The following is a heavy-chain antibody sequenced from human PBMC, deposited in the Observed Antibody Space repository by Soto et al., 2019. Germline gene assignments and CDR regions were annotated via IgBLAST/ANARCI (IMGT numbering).Heavy chain of an antibody. CDR3: ARVMKYYDSSGTPFRYYGMDV. D-gene: IGHD3-22*01. CDR2: ISYDGSNK. J-gene: IGHJ6*02. Sequence: PGGSLRLSCAASGFTFSSYAMHWVRQAPGKGLEWVAVISYDGSNKCYADSVKGRFTISRDNSKNTLYLQMNSLRAEDTAVYYCARVMKYYDSSGTPFRYYGMDVWGQGTTVTVSS. V-gene: IGHV3-30-3*01. CDR1: GFTFSSYA.